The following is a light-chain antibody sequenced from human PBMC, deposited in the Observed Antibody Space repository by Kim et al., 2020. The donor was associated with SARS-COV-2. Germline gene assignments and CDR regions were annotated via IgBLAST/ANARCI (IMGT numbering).Light chain of an antibody. CDR1: QTVDRN. CDR2: RAS. Sequence: PGERVTLSCRASQTVDRNLAWYQQKGGQPPRLLIYRASTRATDIPDRFSGSGSGTEFTLTIHSLRSEDYGNYYCQQFSKWPLTFGGGTKVDIK. CDR3: QQFSKWPLT. J-gene: IGKJ4*01. V-gene: IGKV3-15*01.